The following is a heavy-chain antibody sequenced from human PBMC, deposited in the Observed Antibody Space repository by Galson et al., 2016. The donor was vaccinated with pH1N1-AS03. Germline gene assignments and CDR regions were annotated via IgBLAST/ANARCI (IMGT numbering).Heavy chain of an antibody. V-gene: IGHV3-7*03. CDR3: ARENWSGEY. CDR1: GFTFTNYW. D-gene: IGHD1-1*01. CDR2: IKTDGGDK. Sequence: SLRLSCAASGFTFTNYWMTWVRQAPGKGLEWVANIKTDGGDKNYVDSVKGRFIISRDNAKNSLYLQMNSLRAEDTAVYYCARENWSGEYWGQGTLVIVSS. J-gene: IGHJ4*02.